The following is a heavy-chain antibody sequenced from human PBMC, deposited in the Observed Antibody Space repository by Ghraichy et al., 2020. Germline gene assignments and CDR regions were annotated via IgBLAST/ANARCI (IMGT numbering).Heavy chain of an antibody. CDR3: ARDSISSGWPQPPFDY. D-gene: IGHD6-19*01. J-gene: IGHJ4*02. V-gene: IGHV1-3*01. CDR1: GYTFTSYA. CDR2: INAGNGNT. Sequence: ASVKVSCKASGYTFTSYAMHWVRQAPGQRLEWMGWINAGNGNTKYSQKFQGRVTITRDTSASTAYMELSSLRSEDTAVYYCARDSISSGWPQPPFDYWGQGTLVTVSS.